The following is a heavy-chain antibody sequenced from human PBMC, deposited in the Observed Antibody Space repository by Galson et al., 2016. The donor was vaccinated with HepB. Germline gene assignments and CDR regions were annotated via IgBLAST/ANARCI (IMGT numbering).Heavy chain of an antibody. J-gene: IGHJ4*02. CDR3: ANMKRTSPYCSGTNCFSRLWGPPFDY. Sequence: SLRLSCAASGFIFSNYGMHWVRQAPGKGLEWVAVISYDGRFKYSADAVNGRFTISRDNSRSTLYLQMNSLRTEDTAVYYRANMKRTSPYCSGTNCFSRLWGPPFDYWGQGTLVTISS. CDR1: GFIFSNYG. V-gene: IGHV3-30*18. D-gene: IGHD2-2*01. CDR2: ISYDGRFK.